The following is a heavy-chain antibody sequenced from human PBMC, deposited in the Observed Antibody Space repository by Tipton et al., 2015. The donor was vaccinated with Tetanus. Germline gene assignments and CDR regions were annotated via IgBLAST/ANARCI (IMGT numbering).Heavy chain of an antibody. CDR2: IYYSGST. D-gene: IGHD2-8*01. J-gene: IGHJ4*02. V-gene: IGHV4-39*07. CDR1: GGSISSSSYY. Sequence: TLSLTCTVSGGSISSSSYYWGWIRQPPGKGLEWIGSIYYSGSTNYNPSLKSRVTISVDTSKNQFSLKLSSVTAADTAVYYCARGMVSWGIFPYWGQGTLVTVSS. CDR3: ARGMVSWGIFPY.